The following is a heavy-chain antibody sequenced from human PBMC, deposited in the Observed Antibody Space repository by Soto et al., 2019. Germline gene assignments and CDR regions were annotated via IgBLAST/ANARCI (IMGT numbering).Heavy chain of an antibody. J-gene: IGHJ4*02. Sequence: VQLVQSGAEVKKAGASVKVSCKTSGYTFVTYGISWVRQVPGQGLEWMGWISGYNDNINYAQNFQGRLTLSKDPSTSTAYMELTSLKSDDTAVYYCARDLAGQHGDSWGQGTLITVSS. CDR2: ISGYNDNI. CDR3: ARDLAGQHGDS. V-gene: IGHV1-18*01. CDR1: GYTFVTYG. D-gene: IGHD3-16*01.